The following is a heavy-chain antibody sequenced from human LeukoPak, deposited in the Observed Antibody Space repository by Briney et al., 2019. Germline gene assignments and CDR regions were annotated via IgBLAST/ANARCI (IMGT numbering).Heavy chain of an antibody. CDR2: ISGSGGTT. Sequence: TGGSLRLSCAASGFTFSSYAMSWVRQAPGKGLEWVSAISGSGGTTYYADSVKGRFTISRDNSKNTLYLQMNSLRAEGTAVYYCAKSKEIAAAGELLDYWGQGTLVTVSS. J-gene: IGHJ4*02. CDR3: AKSKEIAAAGELLDY. D-gene: IGHD6-13*01. V-gene: IGHV3-23*01. CDR1: GFTFSSYA.